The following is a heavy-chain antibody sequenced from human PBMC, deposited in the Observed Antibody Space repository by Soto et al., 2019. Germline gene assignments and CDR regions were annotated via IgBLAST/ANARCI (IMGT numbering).Heavy chain of an antibody. CDR1: GYTFTSYS. D-gene: IGHD3-3*01. J-gene: IGHJ5*02. V-gene: IGHV7-4-1*01. CDR3: ARGRLDTIFGVVIIEFDP. Sequence: ASVNVSCKSSGYTFTSYSINWVRQAPGQGLEWMGWINTNTGNPTYAQGFTGRFVFSLDTSVSTAYLQICSLKAEDTAVYYCARGRLDTIFGVVIIEFDPWGQGTLVTVSS. CDR2: INTNTGNP.